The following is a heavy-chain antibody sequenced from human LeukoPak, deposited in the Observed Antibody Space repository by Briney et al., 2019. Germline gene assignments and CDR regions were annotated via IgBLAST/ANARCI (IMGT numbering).Heavy chain of an antibody. V-gene: IGHV1-18*01. D-gene: IGHD3-3*01. Sequence: EASVKVSCKASGYTLTSYGISWVRQAPGQGLEWMGWISAYNGNTNYAQKLQGRVTMTTDTSTSTAYMELRSLRSDDTAVYYCARAGRIFRVVIIPRAVDYWGQGTLVTVSS. CDR2: ISAYNGNT. CDR3: ARAGRIFRVVIIPRAVDY. CDR1: GYTLTSYG. J-gene: IGHJ4*02.